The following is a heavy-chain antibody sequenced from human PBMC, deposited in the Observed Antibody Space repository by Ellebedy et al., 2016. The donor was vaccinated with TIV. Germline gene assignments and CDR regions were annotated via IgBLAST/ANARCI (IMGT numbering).Heavy chain of an antibody. CDR3: ARRLRYGDWYFDL. CDR1: NDSLGRYF. Sequence: MPSETLSLTCTLSNDSLGRYFWNWMRQTPGKGLEWIGSTFYSGTTTYTPSLKSRVAISVDTSKNQFSLKLSSVTAADTAIYYCARRLRYGDWYFDLWGRGTLVTVSS. D-gene: IGHD4-17*01. V-gene: IGHV4-59*01. J-gene: IGHJ2*01. CDR2: TFYSGTT.